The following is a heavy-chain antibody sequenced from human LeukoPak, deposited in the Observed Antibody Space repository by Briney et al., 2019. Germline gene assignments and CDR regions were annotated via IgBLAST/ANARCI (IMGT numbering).Heavy chain of an antibody. V-gene: IGHV3-23*01. CDR2: ISERGDTT. D-gene: IGHD6-19*01. CDR3: VCGSSIPDY. J-gene: IGHJ4*02. Sequence: TGGSLRLSCVASGTTFITYAMTWVRQAPGKGLEWVSSISERGDTTYYADSVRGRFTISRDNSKNTLYLQMNSVRVEDTAVYFCVCGSSIPDYWGLGTLVTVSS. CDR1: GTTFITYA.